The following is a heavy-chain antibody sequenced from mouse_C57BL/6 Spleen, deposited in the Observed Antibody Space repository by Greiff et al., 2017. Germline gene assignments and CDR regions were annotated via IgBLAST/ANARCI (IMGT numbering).Heavy chain of an antibody. CDR3: AKEGEDGGIDY. V-gene: IGHV5-4*01. CDR1: GFTFSSYA. J-gene: IGHJ2*01. Sequence: EVQGVESGGGLVKPGGSLKLSCAASGFTFSSYAMSWVRQTPEQRLEWVATISAGGSYTYYPDHVKGRFTISRDNAENKQYRKMSHLKSEDTAMYYGAKEGEDGGIDYWGQGTTLTVSA. CDR2: ISAGGSYT.